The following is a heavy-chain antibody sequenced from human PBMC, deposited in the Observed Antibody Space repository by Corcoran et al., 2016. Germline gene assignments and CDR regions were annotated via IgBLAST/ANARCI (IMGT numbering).Heavy chain of an antibody. CDR1: GGSSSSYY. J-gene: IGHJ5*02. CDR3: ARFAFSAAAGTQNRFDP. Sequence: QVQLQESCPGLVKPSETLSLTCTVSGGSSSSYYWSWIRQPRGKGLVWIGYIYYRGSTNYNPSLKSRATISVDTSKNQFSLKLSSVTAADTAVDYCARFAFSAAAGTQNRFDPWGQGTLVTVSS. CDR2: IYYRGST. D-gene: IGHD6-13*01. V-gene: IGHV4-59*01.